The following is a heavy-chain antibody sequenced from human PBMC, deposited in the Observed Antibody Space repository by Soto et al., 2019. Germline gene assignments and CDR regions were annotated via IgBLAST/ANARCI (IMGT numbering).Heavy chain of an antibody. J-gene: IGHJ6*02. Sequence: PGGSLRLSCAASGFTFSSYGMHWVRQAPGKGLEWVAVISYDGSNKYYADSVKGRFTISRDNSKNTLYLQMNSLRAEDTAVYYCAKEGLDPDDYYGMDVWGQGTTVTVSS. D-gene: IGHD1-1*01. CDR2: ISYDGSNK. CDR3: AKEGLDPDDYYGMDV. CDR1: GFTFSSYG. V-gene: IGHV3-30*18.